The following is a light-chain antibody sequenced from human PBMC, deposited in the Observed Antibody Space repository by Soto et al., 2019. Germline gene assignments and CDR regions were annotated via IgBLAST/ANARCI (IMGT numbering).Light chain of an antibody. V-gene: IGLV2-14*01. J-gene: IGLJ2*01. Sequence: QSVLTQPASVSGSPGQSITISCTGTSSDVGGYNYVSWYQQHPGKAPKLMIYEVSNRPSGVSNRFSGSKSGNTASLTISGLQAEDEAYYYCSSYTSSRGVVFGGGTQLTVL. CDR3: SSYTSSRGVV. CDR2: EVS. CDR1: SSDVGGYNY.